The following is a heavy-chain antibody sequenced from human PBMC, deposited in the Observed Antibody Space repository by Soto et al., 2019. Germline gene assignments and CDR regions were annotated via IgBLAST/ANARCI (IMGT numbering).Heavy chain of an antibody. CDR1: GFTFSSYS. Sequence: GGSLRLSCAASGFTFSSYSMNWVRQAPGKGLEWVANIKQDGSEKYYVDSVKGRFTISRDNAKNSLYLQMNSLRAEDTAVYYCARVWVFGGYSSSWPDYWGQGTLVTVSS. CDR3: ARVWVFGGYSSSWPDY. D-gene: IGHD6-13*01. J-gene: IGHJ4*02. V-gene: IGHV3-7*01. CDR2: IKQDGSEK.